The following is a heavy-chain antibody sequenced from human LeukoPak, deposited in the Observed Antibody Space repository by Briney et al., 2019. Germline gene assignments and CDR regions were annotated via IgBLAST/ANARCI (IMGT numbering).Heavy chain of an antibody. V-gene: IGHV4-34*01. CDR2: INHIGST. CDR3: NLLRGIIPS. Sequence: SETLSLTCAVYGVSFSGYYLSWIRQPPGKGLEGMGEINHIGSTNYNPSLKSRVTISVDTSKNKFSLKLRSVTAADTVVYYCNLLRGIIPSWGQGTLVTVSS. D-gene: IGHD3-10*01. J-gene: IGHJ4*02. CDR1: GVSFSGYY.